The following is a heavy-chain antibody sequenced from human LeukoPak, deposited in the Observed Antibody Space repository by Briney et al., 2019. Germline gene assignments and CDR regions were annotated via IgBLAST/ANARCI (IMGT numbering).Heavy chain of an antibody. CDR3: ARDAYMDSEYFQH. CDR1: GYTFTSYG. D-gene: IGHD2-21*01. CDR2: ISANNGNT. J-gene: IGHJ1*01. Sequence: ASVKVPCKASGYTFTSYGISWVRQAPGQGLEWMGWISANNGNTNYAQKLQGRVTMTTDTSTSTAYMDLRSLRSDDTAVYYCARDAYMDSEYFQHWGQGTLVTVSS. V-gene: IGHV1-18*01.